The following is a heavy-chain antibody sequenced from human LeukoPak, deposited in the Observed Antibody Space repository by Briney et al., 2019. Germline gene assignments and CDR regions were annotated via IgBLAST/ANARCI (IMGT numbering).Heavy chain of an antibody. CDR1: GGSISSSSYY. V-gene: IGHV4-39*01. D-gene: IGHD3-10*01. CDR2: IYYSGST. CDR3: ARQGAMVRGVFNWFDP. J-gene: IGHJ5*02. Sequence: SETLSLTCTVSGGSISSSSYYGGRIRQPPGKGLEWIGSIYYSGSTYYNPSLKSRVTISVDTSKNQFSLKLSSVTAADTAVYYCARQGAMVRGVFNWFDPWGQGTLVTVSS.